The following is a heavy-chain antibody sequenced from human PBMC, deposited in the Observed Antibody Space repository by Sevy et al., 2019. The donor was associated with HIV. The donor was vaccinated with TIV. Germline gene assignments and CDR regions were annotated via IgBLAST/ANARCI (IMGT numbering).Heavy chain of an antibody. CDR2: INQDATAN. D-gene: IGHD6-13*01. V-gene: IGHV3-7*01. Sequence: GESLKISCVASGFKFNSYWMLWVRQAPGKGLEWVANINQDATANLYADSVRGRFIISRDNVRNSVSLQMNILRVEDTALYYCVRAIATVDSFWGQGTLVTVSS. J-gene: IGHJ4*02. CDR3: VRAIATVDSF. CDR1: GFKFNSYW.